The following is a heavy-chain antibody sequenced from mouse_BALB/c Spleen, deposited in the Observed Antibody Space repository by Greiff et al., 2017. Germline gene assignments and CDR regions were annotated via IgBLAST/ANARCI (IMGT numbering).Heavy chain of an antibody. CDR3: TRRDGITLFDY. CDR2: ISSGDGST. D-gene: IGHD1-2*01. V-gene: IGHV5-12-1*01. Sequence: VQLKESGGGLVKPGGSLKLSCAASGFAFSNYDMSWVRQSPEKRLQWVAYISSGDGSTYYPDTVKGRFTISRDNARNTLYLQMSSLKSDDTALYYCTRRDGITLFDYWGQGTTLTVSS. CDR1: GFAFSNYD. J-gene: IGHJ2*01.